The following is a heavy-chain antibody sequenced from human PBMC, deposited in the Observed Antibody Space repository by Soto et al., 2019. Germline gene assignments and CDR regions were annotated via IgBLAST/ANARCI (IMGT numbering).Heavy chain of an antibody. CDR2: VSPPFRTS. CDR3: ARVLYYGSGSYSPYGMDV. D-gene: IGHD3-10*01. J-gene: IGHJ6*02. Sequence: QVQLVQSGAEVKKPGSSVKVSCKTSGVSFNNNGIGWVRQAPGQGLEWMGGVSPPFRTSNYARKLQGRISITADASTGTVNMELSRLTSEDTAQYFCARVLYYGSGSYSPYGMDVWGQGTKVTVSS. V-gene: IGHV1-69*01. CDR1: GVSFNNNG.